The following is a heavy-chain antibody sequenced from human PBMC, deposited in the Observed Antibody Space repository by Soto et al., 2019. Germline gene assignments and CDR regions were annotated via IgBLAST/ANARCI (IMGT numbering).Heavy chain of an antibody. D-gene: IGHD6-19*01. J-gene: IGHJ6*02. CDR3: ARDKAGPNSSGSRDNYYYGMDV. Sequence: QVQLVESGGGVVQPGRSLRLSCAASGFTFSSYGMHWVRQAPGKGLEWVAVIWYDGSNKYYADSVKGRFTISRDNSKNTPYLQMNSLRAEDTAVYYCARDKAGPNSSGSRDNYYYGMDVWGQGTTVTVSS. CDR2: IWYDGSNK. V-gene: IGHV3-33*01. CDR1: GFTFSSYG.